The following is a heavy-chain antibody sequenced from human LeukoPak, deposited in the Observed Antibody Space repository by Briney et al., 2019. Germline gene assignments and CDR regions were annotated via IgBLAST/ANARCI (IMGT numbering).Heavy chain of an antibody. D-gene: IGHD3-16*02. Sequence: GGSLRLSCAASGFTFSSYAMSWVRQAPGKGLEWVSAISGSGGSTYYADSVKGRFTISRDNSKNTLYLQMNSLRAEDTAVYYCAKDPLTNYVWGSYRSGDYWGQGTLVTVSS. CDR1: GFTFSSYA. CDR3: AKDPLTNYVWGSYRSGDY. J-gene: IGHJ4*02. CDR2: ISGSGGST. V-gene: IGHV3-23*01.